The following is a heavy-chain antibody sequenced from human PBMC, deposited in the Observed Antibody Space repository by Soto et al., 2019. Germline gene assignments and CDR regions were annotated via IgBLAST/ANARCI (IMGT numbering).Heavy chain of an antibody. J-gene: IGHJ5*02. Sequence: QVQLVQSGAEVKKPGSSVKVSCKASGGTFSSYAISWVRQAPGQGLEWMGGSIPIFGTANYAQKFQGRVTSTADESTSTAYMELSSLRSEDTAVYYCARDLYSSGLGPDWFDPWGQGTLVTVSS. D-gene: IGHD6-19*01. CDR2: SIPIFGTA. V-gene: IGHV1-69*12. CDR3: ARDLYSSGLGPDWFDP. CDR1: GGTFSSYA.